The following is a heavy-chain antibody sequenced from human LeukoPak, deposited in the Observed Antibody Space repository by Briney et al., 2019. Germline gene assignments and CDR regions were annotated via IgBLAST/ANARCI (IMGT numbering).Heavy chain of an antibody. CDR1: GFTFSNYW. V-gene: IGHV3-7*04. CDR3: ARVAAAVPDQ. D-gene: IGHD6-13*01. CDR2: INQDGSVE. J-gene: IGHJ5*02. Sequence: GGSLRLSCVVSGFTFSNYWLTWVRQTPRKGLEFVANINQDGSVENYMDSVKGRFTISRDNAKNSLYLQMSSLRAEDTAVYYCARVAAAVPDQWGQGTLVTVSS.